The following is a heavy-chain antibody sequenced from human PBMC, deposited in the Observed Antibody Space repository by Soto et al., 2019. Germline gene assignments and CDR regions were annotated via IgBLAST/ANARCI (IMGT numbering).Heavy chain of an antibody. Sequence: PGGSLRLSCATSGLTFSNYAMSWVRQAPGGGLEWVSSMSGSSSTTYYADSVRGRFTISRDSSNNTVSLQMSSLRPEDTAVYYCAKDLTSYCTSGFCHPSDGGQYYYGMDVWGQGTTVTVSS. CDR2: MSGSSSTT. CDR3: AKDLTSYCTSGFCHPSDGGQYYYGMDV. D-gene: IGHD2-8*01. CDR1: GLTFSNYA. J-gene: IGHJ6*02. V-gene: IGHV3-23*01.